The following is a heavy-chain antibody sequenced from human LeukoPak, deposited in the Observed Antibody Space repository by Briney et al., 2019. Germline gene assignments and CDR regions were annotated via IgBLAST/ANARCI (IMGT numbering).Heavy chain of an antibody. V-gene: IGHV4-59*01. Sequence: SETLSLTCTVSGGSISSYYWSWIRQPPGKRLEWIGYIYYSGSTNYNPSLKSRVTISVDTSKNQFSLKLSSVTAADTAVYYCARESAAVVNWFDPWGQGTLVTVSS. CDR3: ARESAAVVNWFDP. D-gene: IGHD6-13*01. CDR2: IYYSGST. CDR1: GGSISSYY. J-gene: IGHJ5*02.